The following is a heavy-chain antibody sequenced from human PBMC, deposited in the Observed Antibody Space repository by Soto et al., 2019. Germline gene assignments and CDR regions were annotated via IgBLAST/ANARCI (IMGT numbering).Heavy chain of an antibody. CDR1: GGSISTYY. V-gene: IGHV4-59*01. CDR3: AREYSSFEY. J-gene: IGHJ4*02. D-gene: IGHD6-19*01. CDR2: IHFSGAT. Sequence: VQLSESGPGLVRPSGTLSLTCSVSGGSISTYYWSWIRQPPGKGLEWIGYIHFSGATSYHPSLESRVPLSVDTSRIPLSLTLNSVTAADTAVYYCAREYSSFEYWGQGIQVTVSS.